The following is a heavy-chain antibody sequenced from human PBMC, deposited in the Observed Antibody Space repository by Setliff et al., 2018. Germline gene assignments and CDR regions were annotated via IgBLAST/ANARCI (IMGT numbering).Heavy chain of an antibody. CDR2: ISASGRTT. Sequence: GGSLRLSCAASGFTFSNYAMSWVRQAPGKGLEWASAISASGRTTYSADSVKGRFTISRDNSKNTLSLQMNSLRAEDTALYYCAKDTEGYLNQDAFDIWGQGTMVT. CDR3: AKDTEGYLNQDAFDI. J-gene: IGHJ3*02. D-gene: IGHD1-1*01. CDR1: GFTFSNYA. V-gene: IGHV3-23*01.